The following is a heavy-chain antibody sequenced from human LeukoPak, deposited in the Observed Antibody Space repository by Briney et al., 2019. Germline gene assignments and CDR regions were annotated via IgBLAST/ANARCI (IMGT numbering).Heavy chain of an antibody. J-gene: IGHJ6*02. Sequence: AASVKVSFKASGYTFTSYGISWVRQAPGQGLEWMGWISAYNGNTNYAQKLQGRVTMTTDTSTSTAYMELRSLRSDDTAVYYCARVVWDIVVVPAAMLRVYYYGMDVWGQGTTVTVSS. CDR3: ARVVWDIVVVPAAMLRVYYYGMDV. CDR2: ISAYNGNT. D-gene: IGHD2-2*01. CDR1: GYTFTSYG. V-gene: IGHV1-18*01.